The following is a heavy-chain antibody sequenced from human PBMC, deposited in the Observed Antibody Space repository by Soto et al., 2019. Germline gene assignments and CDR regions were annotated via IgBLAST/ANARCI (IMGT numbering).Heavy chain of an antibody. CDR2: INQHGSET. CDR1: GFTFSTYW. CDR3: ARAPTYYDFWSGYKYFQH. Sequence: EVQLVESGGGLVQPGGSLRLSCAASGFTFSTYWMCWVRQAPGKGLEWVANINQHGSETYYVDSVKGRFTISRDNAKNSLYLQMNSLRAEDTAVYYCARAPTYYDFWSGYKYFQHWGQGTLVTVSS. V-gene: IGHV3-7*01. J-gene: IGHJ1*01. D-gene: IGHD3-3*01.